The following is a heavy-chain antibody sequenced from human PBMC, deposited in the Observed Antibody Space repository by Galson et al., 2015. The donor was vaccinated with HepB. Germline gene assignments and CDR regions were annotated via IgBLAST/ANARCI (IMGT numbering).Heavy chain of an antibody. Sequence: SLRLSCAASGFTFSSYWMSWVRQAPGKGLEWVANIKQDGSEKYYVDSVKGRFTISRDNAKNSLYLQMNSLRAEDTAVYYRLNGGWSSGSYYYYGMDVWGQGTTVTVSS. J-gene: IGHJ6*02. CDR1: GFTFSSYW. CDR2: IKQDGSEK. V-gene: IGHV3-7*03. D-gene: IGHD6-19*01. CDR3: LNGGWSSGSYYYYGMDV.